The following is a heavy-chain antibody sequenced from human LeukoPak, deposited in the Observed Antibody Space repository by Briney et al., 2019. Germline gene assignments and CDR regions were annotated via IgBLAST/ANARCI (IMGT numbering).Heavy chain of an antibody. CDR2: IYYSGST. Sequence: SETLSLTCTVSGGSISISSYYWGWIRQPPGKWLEWIGRIYYSGSTYYNPSLQSRVTISVDTSKNQFFLKLSSVTAADTAVYYCARHSGDDFWRGYLHLNRYFDLWGRGTLVTVSS. CDR1: GGSISISSYY. CDR3: ARHSGDDFWRGYLHLNRYFDL. V-gene: IGHV4-39*01. J-gene: IGHJ2*01. D-gene: IGHD3-3*01.